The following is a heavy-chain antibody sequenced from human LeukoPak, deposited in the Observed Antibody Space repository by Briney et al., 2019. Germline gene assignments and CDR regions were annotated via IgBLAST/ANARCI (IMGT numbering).Heavy chain of an antibody. Sequence: PGGSLRLSCTASGFTTHYRLDWVRQSPGKGLEGVANIDRDGRVQHYADSVEGRFTISRDSAKNSLALQIHTLRDEDTGVYYCTGGSDKVLSGEYYYYMDVWGTGTTVTVSS. CDR2: IDRDGRVQ. CDR3: TGGSDKVLSGEYYYYMDV. CDR1: GFTTHYR. D-gene: IGHD2/OR15-2a*01. V-gene: IGHV3-7*01. J-gene: IGHJ6*03.